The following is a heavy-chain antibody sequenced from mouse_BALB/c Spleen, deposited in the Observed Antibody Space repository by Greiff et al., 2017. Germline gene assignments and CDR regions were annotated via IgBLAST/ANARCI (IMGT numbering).Heavy chain of an antibody. V-gene: IGHV3-2*02. J-gene: IGHJ2*01. CDR1: GYSIPSDYA. CDR2: ISYSGST. D-gene: IGHD5-2*01. Sequence: EVQLQQSGPGLVKPSQSLSLTCTVTGYSIPSDYAWNWIRQFPGNKLEWMGYISYSGSTSYNPSLKSRISITRDTSKNQFFLQLNSVTTEDTATYYCARWNRAGFDYWGQGTTLTVSS. CDR3: ARWNRAGFDY.